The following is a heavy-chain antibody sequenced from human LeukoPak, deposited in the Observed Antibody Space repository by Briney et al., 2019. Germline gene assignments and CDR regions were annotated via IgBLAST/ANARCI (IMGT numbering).Heavy chain of an antibody. J-gene: IGHJ4*02. D-gene: IGHD1-26*01. CDR3: ARGGLSGIYGIDY. CDR1: GYTFNTYG. Sequence: ASVKVSCRASGYTFNTYGVTWVRQVPGQGFEWMGWISPYNGDTSYAQKFQGRVTMTTDTLTSTVFMELRGLRSDDTAVYFCARGGLSGIYGIDYWGQGTLVTVSS. CDR2: ISPYNGDT. V-gene: IGHV1-18*01.